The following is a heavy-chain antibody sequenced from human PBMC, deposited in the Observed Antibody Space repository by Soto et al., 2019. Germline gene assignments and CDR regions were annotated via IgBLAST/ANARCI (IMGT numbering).Heavy chain of an antibody. CDR3: ARDPSYGPPHFDY. CDR1: GGTFSSYT. J-gene: IGHJ4*02. CDR2: IIPILGIA. D-gene: IGHD5-18*01. Sequence: SVKVSCKASGGTFSSYTISWVRQAPGQGLEWMGRIIPILGIANYAQKFQGRVTITADKSTSTAYMELSSLRSEDTAVYYCARDPSYGPPHFDYWGQGTLVTVSS. V-gene: IGHV1-69*04.